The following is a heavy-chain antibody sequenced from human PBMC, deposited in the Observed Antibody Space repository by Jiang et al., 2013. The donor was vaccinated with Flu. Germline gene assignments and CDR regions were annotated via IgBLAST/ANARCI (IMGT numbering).Heavy chain of an antibody. J-gene: IGHJ3*02. D-gene: IGHD3-9*01. Sequence: CTVSGGSISSSSYYWGWIRQPPGKGLEWIGSIYYSGSTYYNPSLKSRVTISVDTSKNQFSLKLSSVTAADTAVYYCARGVGYYDILTGYYPGAFDIWGQGTMVTVSS. CDR3: ARGVGYYDILTGYYPGAFDI. CDR2: IYYSGST. CDR1: GGSISSSSYY. V-gene: IGHV4-39*01.